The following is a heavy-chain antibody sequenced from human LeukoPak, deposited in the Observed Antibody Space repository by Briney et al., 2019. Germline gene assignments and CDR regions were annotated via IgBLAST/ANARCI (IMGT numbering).Heavy chain of an antibody. J-gene: IGHJ5*02. D-gene: IGHD5-18*01. V-gene: IGHV4-34*01. CDR3: ARTGYSYGLYWFDP. CDR1: GGSFSGYY. Sequence: SETLSLTCAVYGGSFSGYYWGWIRQPPGKGLEWIGSIYYSGSTSFNPSLKSRVTISVDTSTNQFSLRLSSVTAADTAVYYCARTGYSYGLYWFDPWGQGTQVTVSS. CDR2: IYYSGST.